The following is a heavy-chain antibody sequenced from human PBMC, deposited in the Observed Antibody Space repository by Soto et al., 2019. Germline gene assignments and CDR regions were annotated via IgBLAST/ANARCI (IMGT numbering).Heavy chain of an antibody. J-gene: IGHJ6*02. D-gene: IGHD5-18*01. CDR2: ISYDGSDK. CDR3: ARDTGPNGYNYYYFGMDV. Sequence: QVHLVEFGGGVVQPGRSLRLSCAASGFTFSNYAMHWVRQAPGKGLEWVAVISYDGSDKYNANSVKGRFTISRDNSKNTLYLQMNSLRAEDTAVYYCARDTGPNGYNYYYFGMDVWGQGTTVTVSS. V-gene: IGHV3-30-3*01. CDR1: GFTFSNYA.